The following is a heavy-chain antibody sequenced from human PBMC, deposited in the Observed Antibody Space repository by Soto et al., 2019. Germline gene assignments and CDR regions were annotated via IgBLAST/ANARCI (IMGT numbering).Heavy chain of an antibody. D-gene: IGHD4-17*01. Sequence: VGSVRLSCSASGFTFSSYAMHWVRQAPGKGLEYVSAISSNGGSTYYADSVKGRFTISRDNSKDTLYLQMSSLRAEDTAVYYCVKVSDSSTAVWGDYIFDYWGQGTLVTVSS. CDR2: ISSNGGST. CDR3: VKVSDSSTAVWGDYIFDY. J-gene: IGHJ4*02. CDR1: GFTFSSYA. V-gene: IGHV3-64D*06.